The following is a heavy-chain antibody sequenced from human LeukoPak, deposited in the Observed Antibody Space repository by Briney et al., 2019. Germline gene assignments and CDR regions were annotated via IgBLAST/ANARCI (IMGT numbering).Heavy chain of an antibody. V-gene: IGHV4-59*12. D-gene: IGHD3-10*01. CDR3: AKVSYGSGNWFDP. Sequence: SETLSLTCTVSGGSINSYYWSWIRQPPGKGLEWIGEIYHSGSTTYNPSLKSRVTISVDKSENQFSLRLNSVTAADTAVYYCAKVSYGSGNWFDPWGQGTLVTVSS. J-gene: IGHJ5*02. CDR2: IYHSGST. CDR1: GGSINSYY.